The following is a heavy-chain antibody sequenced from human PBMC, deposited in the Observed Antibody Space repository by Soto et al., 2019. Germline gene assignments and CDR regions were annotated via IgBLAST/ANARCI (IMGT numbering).Heavy chain of an antibody. V-gene: IGHV3-74*01. Sequence: PGGSLRLSCVASGFTFSSDWMNWVRQSPGKGLEWVSRIISGGTRATYADFVKGRFTITRDNAKNTLYLQMHSLTADDTAVYYCARERTSKGGMDIWGQGTTVTVSS. CDR1: GFTFSSDW. CDR3: ARERTSKGGMDI. CDR2: IISGGTRA. J-gene: IGHJ6*02.